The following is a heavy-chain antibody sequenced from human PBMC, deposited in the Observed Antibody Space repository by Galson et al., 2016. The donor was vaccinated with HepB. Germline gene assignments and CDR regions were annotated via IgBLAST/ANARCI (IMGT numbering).Heavy chain of an antibody. CDR3: ARSRTLFGWLGPHDY. CDR2: INAANGNT. J-gene: IGHJ4*02. D-gene: IGHD3-3*01. Sequence: SVKVSCKASGYPFTTYDIHWVRQAPGQGLEWMGWINAANGNTEYSQKFQGRVTISRDKSATTAYMELSSLRSKDTAVYHCARSRTLFGWLGPHDYWGQGTLVPVSS. V-gene: IGHV1-3*01. CDR1: GYPFTTYD.